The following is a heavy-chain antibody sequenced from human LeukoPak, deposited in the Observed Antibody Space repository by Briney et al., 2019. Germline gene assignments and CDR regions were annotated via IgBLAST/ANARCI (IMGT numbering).Heavy chain of an antibody. CDR2: ISGSGGST. CDR3: VNMPQLLDIRDDAFDI. D-gene: IGHD6-13*01. Sequence: GGSLRLSCAAPGSTFSSYAMSWGRQAPGKGLEWVSAISGSGGSTYYADSVKGRFTISRDNSKNTLYLQMNSLRAEDTAVYYCVNMPQLLDIRDDAFDIWGQGTMVTVSS. J-gene: IGHJ3*02. V-gene: IGHV3-23*01. CDR1: GSTFSSYA.